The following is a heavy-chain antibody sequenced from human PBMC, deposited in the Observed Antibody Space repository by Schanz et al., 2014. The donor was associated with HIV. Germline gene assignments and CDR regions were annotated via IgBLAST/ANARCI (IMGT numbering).Heavy chain of an antibody. CDR3: AREWATVTTLGD. Sequence: QVQLVESGGGLVKPGGSLRLSCAASGFTFSDNYMSWIRQAPGKGLEWVAVTWYDGSNKYYADSVKGRFTISRDNAKNSLYLQMNSLRAEDTAVYYCAREWATVTTLGDWGQGTLVTVSS. V-gene: IGHV3-11*01. CDR2: TWYDGSNK. D-gene: IGHD4-17*01. J-gene: IGHJ4*02. CDR1: GFTFSDNY.